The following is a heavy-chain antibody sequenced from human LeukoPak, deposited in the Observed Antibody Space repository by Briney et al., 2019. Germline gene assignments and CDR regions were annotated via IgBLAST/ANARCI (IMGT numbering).Heavy chain of an antibody. J-gene: IGHJ6*02. V-gene: IGHV4-61*02. CDR2: IYTSGST. CDR1: GGSISSGSYY. D-gene: IGHD1-26*01. CDR3: ARVGANYYYGMDV. Sequence: PSQTLSLTCTVSGGSISSGSYYWSWIRQPAGKGLEWIGRIYTSGSTNYNPSLKSRVTILVDTSKNQFSLKLSSVTAADTAVYYCARVGANYYYGMDVWGQGTTVTVSS.